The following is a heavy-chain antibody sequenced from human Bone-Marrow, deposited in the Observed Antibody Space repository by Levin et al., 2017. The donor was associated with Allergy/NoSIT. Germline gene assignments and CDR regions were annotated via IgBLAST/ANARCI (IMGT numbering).Heavy chain of an antibody. CDR1: GYSFITYW. D-gene: IGHD2-21*01. CDR3: ARQGPYCGGDCFYYGMDV. CDR2: IYPGDSHT. J-gene: IGHJ6*02. V-gene: IGHV5-51*01. Sequence: KVSCKGSGYSFITYWIGWVRQMPGKGLEWMGIIYPGDSHTTYSPAFEGQVTISADKSISTAYLQWSSLKASDTAMYFCARQGPYCGGDCFYYGMDVWGQGTTVTVSS.